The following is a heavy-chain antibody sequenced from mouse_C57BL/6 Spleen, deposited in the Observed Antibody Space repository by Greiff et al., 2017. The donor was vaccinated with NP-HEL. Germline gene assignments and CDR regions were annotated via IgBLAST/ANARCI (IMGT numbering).Heavy chain of an antibody. V-gene: IGHV1-50*01. CDR1: GYTFTSYW. J-gene: IGHJ1*03. D-gene: IGHD2-3*01. Sequence: QVQLQQPGAELVKPGASVKLSCKASGYTFTSYWMQWVKQRPGQGLEWIGEIDPSDSYTNYNQKFKGKATLTVDTSSSTAYMQLSSLTSEDSAVYYCARWVLRSYFDVWGTGTTVTVSS. CDR3: ARWVLRSYFDV. CDR2: IDPSDSYT.